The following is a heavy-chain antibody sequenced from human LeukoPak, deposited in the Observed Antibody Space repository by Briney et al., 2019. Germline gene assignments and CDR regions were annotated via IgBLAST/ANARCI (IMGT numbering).Heavy chain of an antibody. CDR1: GFTFSSYS. V-gene: IGHV3-21*04. Sequence: GGSLRLSCAASGFTFSSYSMNWVRQAPGKGLEWVSSISSSSSYIYYADSVKGRFTISRDNAKNSLYLQMNSLRSEDTAVYYCARDRGAQVDDYEVGVFDYWGQGTLVTVSS. J-gene: IGHJ4*02. CDR2: ISSSSSYI. CDR3: ARDRGAQVDDYEVGVFDY. D-gene: IGHD4-17*01.